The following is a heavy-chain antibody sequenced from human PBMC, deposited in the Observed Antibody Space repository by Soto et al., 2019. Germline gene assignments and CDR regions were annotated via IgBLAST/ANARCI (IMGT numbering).Heavy chain of an antibody. J-gene: IGHJ6*02. CDR2: IYHSGST. Sequence: ASETLSHTCAVSGGSISRSSWCSWFRQPPGKGLEWIGEIYHSGSTNYNPSLKSRVTISVDKSKNQFSLKLSSVTAADTAVYYCARTGYYYYYGMDVWGQGTTVTVSS. V-gene: IGHV4-4*02. CDR1: GGSISRSSW. CDR3: ARTGYYYYYGMDV.